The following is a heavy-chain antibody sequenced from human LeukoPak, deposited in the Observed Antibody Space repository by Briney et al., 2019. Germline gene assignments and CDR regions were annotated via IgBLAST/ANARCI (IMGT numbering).Heavy chain of an antibody. CDR2: VSISSGTI. CDR1: GFTFHHYS. J-gene: IGHJ4*02. CDR3: ARAMSTFGGVRNYFDS. D-gene: IGHD3-16*01. Sequence: PGGSLRLSCAASGFTFHHYSMHWVRQPPGKGLEWISFVSISSGTIYYADSVNGRFRISRDNAKSSLDLEMNSLRAEDTAVYYCARAMSTFGGVRNYFDSWGQGTLVTVSS. V-gene: IGHV3-48*04.